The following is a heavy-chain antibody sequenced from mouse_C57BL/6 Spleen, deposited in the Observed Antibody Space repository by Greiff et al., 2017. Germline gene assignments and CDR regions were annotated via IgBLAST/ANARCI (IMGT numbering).Heavy chain of an antibody. V-gene: IGHV10-3*01. J-gene: IGHJ3*01. CDR3: VRDLGL. CDR1: GFTFNTYA. Sequence: EVKLVESGGGLVQPKGSLKLSCAASGFTFNTYAMHWVRQAPGKGLEWVARISSKSSNYATYYADSVKDRFTISRDDSQSMLYLQMNNLKTEDTAMYCCVRDLGLWGQGTLVTVSA. D-gene: IGHD4-1*01. CDR2: ISSKSSNYAT.